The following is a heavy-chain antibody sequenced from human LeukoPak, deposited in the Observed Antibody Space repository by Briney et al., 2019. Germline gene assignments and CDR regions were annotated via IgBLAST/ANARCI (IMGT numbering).Heavy chain of an antibody. J-gene: IGHJ6*02. Sequence: PSETLSLTCTVSGGSISSYYWSWIRQPPGKGLEWIGYIYYSGSTNYNPSLKSRVTISVDTSRNQFSLKLSSVTAADTAVYYCARDSPVVPAATKPSRPVYGMDVWGQGTTVTVSS. CDR2: IYYSGST. V-gene: IGHV4-59*01. D-gene: IGHD2-2*01. CDR1: GGSISSYY. CDR3: ARDSPVVPAATKPSRPVYGMDV.